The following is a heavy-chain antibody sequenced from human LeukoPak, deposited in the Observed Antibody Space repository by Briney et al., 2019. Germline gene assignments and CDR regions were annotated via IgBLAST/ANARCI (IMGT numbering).Heavy chain of an antibody. CDR2: IYYSGST. V-gene: IGHV4-39*07. J-gene: IGHJ4*02. CDR1: GGSISSSYSY. Sequence: PSETLSLTCTVSGGSISSSYSYWGWIRQPPGKGLEWIGNIYYSGSTYYNPSLKSRVTISVDTSKNQFSLKLSSVTAADTAVYYCARYDYGDPIDYWGQGNLVTVSS. D-gene: IGHD4-17*01. CDR3: ARYDYGDPIDY.